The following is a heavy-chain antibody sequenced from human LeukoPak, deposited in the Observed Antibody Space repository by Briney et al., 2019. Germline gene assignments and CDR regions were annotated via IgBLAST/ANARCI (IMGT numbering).Heavy chain of an antibody. CDR2: ISSSGSTI. V-gene: IGHV3-48*03. Sequence: GGSLRLSCAASGFTFSSYEMNWVRQAPGKGLEWVSYISSSGSTIYYADSVKGRFTISRDNAKNSLYLQMNSLRAEDTAVYYCARNNNVDPSDYYYYYQYMDVWGKGTTVTISS. D-gene: IGHD1-14*01. J-gene: IGHJ6*03. CDR1: GFTFSSYE. CDR3: ARNNNVDPSDYYYYYQYMDV.